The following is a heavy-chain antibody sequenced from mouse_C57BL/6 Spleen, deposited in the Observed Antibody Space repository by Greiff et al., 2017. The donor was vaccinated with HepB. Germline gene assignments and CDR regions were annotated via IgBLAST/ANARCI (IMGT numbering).Heavy chain of an antibody. J-gene: IGHJ1*03. D-gene: IGHD1-1*01. CDR1: GYTFTEYT. Sequence: VQLQQSGAELVKPGASVKLSCKASGYTFTEYTIHWVKQRSGQGLEWIGWFYPGSGSIKYNEKFKDKATLTADKSSSTVYMGLSRLTSEDSAVYFCARHEAEDYYGSSYGYFDVWGTGTTVTVSS. V-gene: IGHV1-62-2*01. CDR3: ARHEAEDYYGSSYGYFDV. CDR2: FYPGSGSI.